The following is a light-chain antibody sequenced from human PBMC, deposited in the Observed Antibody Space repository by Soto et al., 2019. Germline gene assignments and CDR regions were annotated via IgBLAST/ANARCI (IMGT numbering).Light chain of an antibody. CDR3: QQRSNWPPT. CDR2: GAS. J-gene: IGKJ3*01. CDR1: QSVSSN. V-gene: IGKV3-15*01. Sequence: EIVMTQSAATLSVSPGERATLSCRASQSVSSNLARYQQTPGQAPRLLIYGASTRATGIPARFSGSGSGTEFTLTISSLEPEDFAVYYCQQRSNWPPTFGPGTKVDIK.